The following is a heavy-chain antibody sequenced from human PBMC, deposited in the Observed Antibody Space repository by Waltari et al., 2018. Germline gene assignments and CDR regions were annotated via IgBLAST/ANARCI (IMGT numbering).Heavy chain of an antibody. CDR3: ARHSGSYYNDY. CDR1: GYSISSGYY. J-gene: IGHJ4*02. V-gene: IGHV4-38-2*01. Sequence: QVQLQESGPGLVKPSETLSLTCAVSGYSISSGYYWGWIRQPPGKGLEWIGSIYHSGSTYYNPSLKSRVTISVYTSKNQFSLKLSSVTAADTAVYYCARHSGSYYNDYWGQGTLVTVSS. D-gene: IGHD1-26*01. CDR2: IYHSGST.